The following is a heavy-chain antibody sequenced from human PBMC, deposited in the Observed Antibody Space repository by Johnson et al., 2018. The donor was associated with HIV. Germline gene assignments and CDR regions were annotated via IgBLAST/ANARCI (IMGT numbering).Heavy chain of an antibody. D-gene: IGHD3-10*01. CDR1: GFSFTKYA. J-gene: IGHJ3*02. Sequence: VQLVESGGGVVQPGRSLRLSCAASGFSFTKYAMHWVRQAPGKGLEWVAFIRYDGSNKYYADSVKGRFTISRDNSKNTLYLQMNSLRAEDTAMYYCARSPGEADAFDIWGQGTMVTVSS. CDR2: IRYDGSNK. V-gene: IGHV3-30*04. CDR3: ARSPGEADAFDI.